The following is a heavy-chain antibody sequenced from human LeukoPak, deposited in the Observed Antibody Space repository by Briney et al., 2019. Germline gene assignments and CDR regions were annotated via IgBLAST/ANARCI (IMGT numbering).Heavy chain of an antibody. J-gene: IGHJ5*02. CDR3: ARGRPTLAAAANNWFDP. V-gene: IGHV1-69*13. D-gene: IGHD6-13*01. CDR1: GGTFSSYA. Sequence: SVKVSCKASGGTFSSYAISWVRQAPGQGLERMGGIIPIFGTANYAQKFQGRVTITADESTSTAYMELSSLRSEDTAVYYCARGRPTLAAAANNWFDPWGQGTLVTVSS. CDR2: IIPIFGTA.